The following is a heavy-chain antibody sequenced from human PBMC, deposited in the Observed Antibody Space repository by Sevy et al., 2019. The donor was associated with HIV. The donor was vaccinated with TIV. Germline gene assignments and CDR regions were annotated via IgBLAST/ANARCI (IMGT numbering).Heavy chain of an antibody. Sequence: GGSLRLSCTASGFTFPDYALSWVRQAPGSGLEWLGFIRSRKYNGTTSYAASVRGRFTISRDDSKSVAYLQMNSLKTADTGIYFCTRSTTTVYWGRESRSPSPQ. CDR3: TRSTTTVY. D-gene: IGHD1-1*01. J-gene: IGHJ4*02. CDR2: IRSRKYNGTT. V-gene: IGHV3-49*04. CDR1: GFTFPDYA.